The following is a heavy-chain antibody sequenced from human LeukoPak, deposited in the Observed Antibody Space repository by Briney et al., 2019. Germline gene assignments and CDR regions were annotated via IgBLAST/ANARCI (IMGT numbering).Heavy chain of an antibody. CDR1: GFTFSSYA. CDR3: AKGSGSSCYSPCDY. CDR2: ISYDGSNK. Sequence: GRSLRLSCAASGFTFSSYAMHWVRQAPGKGLEWVAVISYDGSNKYYADSVKGRFTISRDNSKNTLYLQMDSLRAEDTAVYYCAKGSGSSCYSPCDYWGQGILVTVSS. D-gene: IGHD2-15*01. V-gene: IGHV3-30-3*01. J-gene: IGHJ4*02.